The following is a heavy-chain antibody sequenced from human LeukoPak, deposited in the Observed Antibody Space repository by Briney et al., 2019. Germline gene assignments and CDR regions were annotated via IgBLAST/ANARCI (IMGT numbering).Heavy chain of an antibody. V-gene: IGHV3-21*01. CDR3: ARWGIADFDY. CDR2: ISSSSSYI. J-gene: IGHJ4*02. D-gene: IGHD6-13*01. CDR1: GFTFSSYA. Sequence: GGSLRLSCAASGFTFSSYAMSWVRQAPGKGLEWVSSISSSSSYIYYADSVKGRFTISRDNAKNSLYPQMNSLRAEDTAVYYCARWGIADFDYWGQGTLVTVSS.